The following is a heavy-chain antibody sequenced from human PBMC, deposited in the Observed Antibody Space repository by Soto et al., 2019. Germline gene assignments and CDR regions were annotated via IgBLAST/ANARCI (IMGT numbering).Heavy chain of an antibody. CDR3: ARGPFDWRVVVPAAIQYYYGMDV. CDR2: IIPIFGTA. CDR1: GGTFSSYA. Sequence: QVQLVQSGAEVKKPGSSVKVSCKASGGTFSSYAISWVRQAPGQGLEWMGGIIPIFGTANYAQKFQGRVTITADKSTSTAYMGLGSLRSEDTAVYYCARGPFDWRVVVPAAIQYYYGMDVWGQGTTVTVSS. V-gene: IGHV1-69*06. J-gene: IGHJ6*02. D-gene: IGHD2-2*01.